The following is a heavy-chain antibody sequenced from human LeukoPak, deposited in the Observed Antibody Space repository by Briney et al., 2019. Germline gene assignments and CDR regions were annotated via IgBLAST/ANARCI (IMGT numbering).Heavy chain of an antibody. Sequence: SETLSLTCTVSGGSISSSGYYWGWIRQPPGTGLEWIGSLYYRGSTYYNPSLKSRVTMSVDTSKNHFSLKLNSVTAADTAVYYCARQGYGDYGFSDWFDPWGQGTLVTVSS. J-gene: IGHJ5*02. CDR1: GGSISSSGYY. CDR3: ARQGYGDYGFSDWFDP. V-gene: IGHV4-39*01. CDR2: LYYRGST. D-gene: IGHD4-17*01.